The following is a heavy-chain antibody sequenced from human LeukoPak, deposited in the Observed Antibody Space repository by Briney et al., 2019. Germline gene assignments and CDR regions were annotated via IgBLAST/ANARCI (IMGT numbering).Heavy chain of an antibody. J-gene: IGHJ4*02. CDR3: AKDFLERAYGSVSYPTS. CDR1: GFTFSSFA. Sequence: GGSLRLSCAASGFTFSSFAMTWVRQAPGKGLEWVSGISGSGDSTYYADSADSVKGRFTISRDNSKNTLYLQMNSLRAEDTAVYYCAKDFLERAYGSVSYPTSWGQGTLVTVSS. D-gene: IGHD3-10*01. CDR2: ISGSGDST. V-gene: IGHV3-23*01.